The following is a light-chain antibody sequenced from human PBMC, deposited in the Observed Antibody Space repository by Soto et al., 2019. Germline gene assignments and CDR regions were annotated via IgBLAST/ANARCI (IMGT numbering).Light chain of an antibody. CDR1: QGVSNY. Sequence: EIVLTQSPATLSLSPGERATVSCRASQGVSNYLGWYQQKPGQALRLLIYDASNRATGIPARFSGSGSGTDFTLTISSLEPEDFAVSSCQHGGTFGQGTRLEIQ. CDR2: DAS. V-gene: IGKV3-11*01. J-gene: IGKJ5*01. CDR3: QHGGT.